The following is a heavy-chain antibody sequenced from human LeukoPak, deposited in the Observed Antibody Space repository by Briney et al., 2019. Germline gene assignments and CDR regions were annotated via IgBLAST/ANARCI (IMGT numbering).Heavy chain of an antibody. CDR1: GFTLDNYA. Sequence: PGGSLRLSCAASGFTLDNYAMTWVRQAPGKGLEWVSAIRVSDGYTYYADSVQGRFIISRDKSKNTVSLQMNSLTGDDTAPYYCARVAGSYSIRPFDFWGQGTVVIVSS. J-gene: IGHJ4*02. CDR2: IRVSDGYT. V-gene: IGHV3-23*01. D-gene: IGHD1-26*01. CDR3: ARVAGSYSIRPFDF.